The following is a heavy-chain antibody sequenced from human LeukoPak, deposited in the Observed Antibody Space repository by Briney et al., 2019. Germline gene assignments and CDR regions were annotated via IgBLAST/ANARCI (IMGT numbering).Heavy chain of an antibody. J-gene: IGHJ4*02. Sequence: GGSLRLSCAASGFTFNSCGLHWVRQAPGKGLEWVAVIGDDGRNKWYGDSVKGRFTISRDNSKNTVYLQMNSLRAEDTAVYYCVKDRHGHYTFDYWCQGTLVTVSS. CDR2: IGDDGRNK. CDR3: VKDRHGHYTFDY. CDR1: GFTFNSCG. D-gene: IGHD3-22*01. V-gene: IGHV3-30*02.